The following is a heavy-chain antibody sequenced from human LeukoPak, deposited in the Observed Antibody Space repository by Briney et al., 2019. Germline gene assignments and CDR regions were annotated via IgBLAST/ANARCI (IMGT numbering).Heavy chain of an antibody. CDR1: GGSISSGGYY. CDR3: ARTPYYGSGSYYY. D-gene: IGHD3-10*01. V-gene: IGHV4-31*03. J-gene: IGHJ4*02. Sequence: PSETLSLTCTVSGGSISSGGYYWSWIRQHPGKGLEWIGEINHSGSTNYNPSLKSRVTISVDTSKNQFSLKLSSVTAADTAVYYCARTPYYGSGSYYYWGQGTLVTVPS. CDR2: INHSGST.